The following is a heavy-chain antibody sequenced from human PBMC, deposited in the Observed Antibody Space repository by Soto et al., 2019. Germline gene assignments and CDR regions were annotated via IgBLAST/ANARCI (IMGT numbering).Heavy chain of an antibody. J-gene: IGHJ6*02. Sequence: SETLSLTCTVSGGYISSYYCSWIRQPPGKGLEWIGYIYYSGSTNYNPSLKSRVTISVDTSKNQFSLKLSSVTAADTAVYYCARDRMSHYYGSGSYPDLVYYGMDVWGQGTTVTVSS. CDR2: IYYSGST. CDR1: GGYISSYY. V-gene: IGHV4-59*01. CDR3: ARDRMSHYYGSGSYPDLVYYGMDV. D-gene: IGHD3-10*01.